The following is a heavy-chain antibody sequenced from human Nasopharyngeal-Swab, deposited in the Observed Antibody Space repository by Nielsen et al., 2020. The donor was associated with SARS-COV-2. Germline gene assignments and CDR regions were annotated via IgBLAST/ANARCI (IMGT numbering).Heavy chain of an antibody. J-gene: IGHJ3*02. CDR2: ISYDGSNK. D-gene: IGHD3-3*01. Sequence: VRQMPGKGLAWVAVISYDGSNKYYADSVKGRFTISRDNSKNTLYLQMNSLRAEDTAVYYCASSYFDFWSGYYYHGAFDIWGQGTMVTVSS. CDR3: ASSYFDFWSGYYYHGAFDI. V-gene: IGHV3-30*04.